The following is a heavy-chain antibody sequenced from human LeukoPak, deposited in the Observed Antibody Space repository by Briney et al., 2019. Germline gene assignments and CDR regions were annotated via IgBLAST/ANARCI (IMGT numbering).Heavy chain of an antibody. CDR3: ARSLSYYDGIGFVEWFDP. J-gene: IGHJ5*02. V-gene: IGHV1-8*01. CDR1: GYTFTTFD. D-gene: IGHD3-22*01. Sequence: ASVKVSCKASGYTFTTFDINWVRQAPGQGLEWMGWVNPNSGNTRYAQQFRGKVTMTRDTSISTAYLELNSLKSEDTAVYYCARSLSYYDGIGFVEWFDPWGQGTLVTVSS. CDR2: VNPNSGNT.